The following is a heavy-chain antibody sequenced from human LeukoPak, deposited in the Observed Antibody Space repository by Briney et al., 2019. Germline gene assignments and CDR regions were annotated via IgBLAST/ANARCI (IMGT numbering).Heavy chain of an antibody. D-gene: IGHD3-3*01. CDR2: IWYDGSNK. CDR1: GFTFSSYG. J-gene: IGHJ4*02. CDR3: ARELRFLEWPLDY. V-gene: IGHV3-33*01. Sequence: GRSLRLSCAASGFTFSSYGMHWVRQAPGKGLEWVAVIWYDGSNKYYADPVKGRFTISRDNSKNTLYLQMNSLRAEDTAVYYCARELRFLEWPLDYWGQGTLVTVSS.